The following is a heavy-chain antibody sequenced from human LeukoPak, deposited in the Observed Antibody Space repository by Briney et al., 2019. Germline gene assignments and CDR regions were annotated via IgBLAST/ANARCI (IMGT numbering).Heavy chain of an antibody. V-gene: IGHV3-9*01. CDR3: VRDHVGGSCVDCPLGDAFDT. CDR2: ISWSRYII. J-gene: IGHJ3*02. CDR1: GFTFDEYA. Sequence: PGGSLRLSCAASGFTFDEYAMHWVRQAPGKGLEWVSGISWSRYIIEYSDSVRGLFTISRDNAKNSLFLQMNSLRAEDSAMYYCVRDHVGGSCVDCPLGDAFDTWGQGTMVTVSS. D-gene: IGHD2-15*01.